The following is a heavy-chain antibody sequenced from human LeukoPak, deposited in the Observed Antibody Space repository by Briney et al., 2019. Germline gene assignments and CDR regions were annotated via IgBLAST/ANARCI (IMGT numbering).Heavy chain of an antibody. V-gene: IGHV3-30*18. CDR3: AKDRWLPDY. CDR1: GFTFSSYG. D-gene: IGHD5-24*01. CDR2: ISYDGSSK. Sequence: GGSLRLSCAASGFTFSSYGMHWVRQAPGKGLEWVAVISYDGSSKYYADSVKGRFTISRDNSKNTLYLQMNSLRAEDTAVYYCAKDRWLPDYWGQGTLVTVSS. J-gene: IGHJ4*02.